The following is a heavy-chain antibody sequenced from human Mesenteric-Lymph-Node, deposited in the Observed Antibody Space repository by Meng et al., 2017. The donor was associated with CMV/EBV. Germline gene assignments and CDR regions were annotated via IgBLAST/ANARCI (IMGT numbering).Heavy chain of an antibody. Sequence: SCTVSGGSVSSGSYYWSWIRQPPGKGLEWIGYIYYSGSTNYNPSLKSRVTISVDTSKNQFSLKLSSVTAADTAVYYCARMSYSSSWYDGMDVWGQGTTVTVSS. D-gene: IGHD6-13*01. CDR1: GGSVSSGSYY. J-gene: IGHJ6*02. V-gene: IGHV4-61*01. CDR3: ARMSYSSSWYDGMDV. CDR2: IYYSGST.